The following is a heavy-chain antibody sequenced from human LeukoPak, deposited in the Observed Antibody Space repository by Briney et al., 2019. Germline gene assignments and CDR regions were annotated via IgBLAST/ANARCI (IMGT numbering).Heavy chain of an antibody. D-gene: IGHD3-10*01. CDR2: INHSGSI. CDR1: GGSVSGYF. J-gene: IGHJ6*03. Sequence: SETLSLTCAVYGGSVSGYFWSWIRQPPGKGLEWTGEINHSGSIDYNPSLKSRVTISVDTSKSQFSLKLSSVTAADTAVYFCARGMGPLYYYGSGSYKGYYYYMDVWGKGTTVTVSS. V-gene: IGHV4-34*01. CDR3: ARGMGPLYYYGSGSYKGYYYYMDV.